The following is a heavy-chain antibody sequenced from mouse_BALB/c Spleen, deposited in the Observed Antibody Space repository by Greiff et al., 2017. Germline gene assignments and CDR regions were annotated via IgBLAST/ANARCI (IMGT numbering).Heavy chain of an antibody. V-gene: IGHV2-2*02. J-gene: IGHJ3*01. CDR1: GFSLTSYG. Sequence: VQLQQSGPGLVQPSQSLSITCTVSGFSLTSYGVHWVRQSPGKGLEWLGVIWSGGSTDYNAAFISRLSISKDNSKSQVFFKMNSLQANDTAIYYCARSELGSFAYWGQGTLVTVSA. CDR2: IWSGGST. D-gene: IGHD4-1*01. CDR3: ARSELGSFAY.